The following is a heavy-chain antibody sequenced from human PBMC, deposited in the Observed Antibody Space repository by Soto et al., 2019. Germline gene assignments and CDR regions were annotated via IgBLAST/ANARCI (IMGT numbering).Heavy chain of an antibody. Sequence: SSVKVSCKASGGTFSSYAISWVLQTTGQGLEWMGGIIPIFGTANYAQKFQGRVTITADESTSTAYMELSSLRSEDTAVYYCARDGDSSGWYRPDAFDIWGQGTMVTVSS. CDR2: IIPIFGTA. CDR1: GGTFSSYA. D-gene: IGHD6-19*01. J-gene: IGHJ3*02. CDR3: ARDGDSSGWYRPDAFDI. V-gene: IGHV1-69*13.